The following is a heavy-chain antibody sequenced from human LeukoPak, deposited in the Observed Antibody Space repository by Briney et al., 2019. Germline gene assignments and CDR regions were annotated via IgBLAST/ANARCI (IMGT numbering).Heavy chain of an antibody. D-gene: IGHD2-15*01. V-gene: IGHV4-39*07. J-gene: IGHJ5*02. CDR1: GGSISSSSYY. Sequence: PSETLSLTCTVSGGSISSSSYYWGWIRQPPGKGLEWMGSTYYGGSTYYNPSLKSRVTISVDTSKNQFSLQLSSVTAADTAVYYCARRLGYCSGGSCHHSWWFDPWGQGTLVTVSS. CDR3: ARRLGYCSGGSCHHSWWFDP. CDR2: TYYGGST.